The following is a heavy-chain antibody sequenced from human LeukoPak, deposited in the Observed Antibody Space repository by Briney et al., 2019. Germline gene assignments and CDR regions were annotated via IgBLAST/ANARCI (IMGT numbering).Heavy chain of an antibody. CDR1: GGSISSYY. V-gene: IGHV4-59*12. D-gene: IGHD3-22*01. CDR2: IYNSGST. J-gene: IGHJ4*02. Sequence: SETLSLTCTVSGGSISSYYWSWIRQPPGKGLEWIGYIYNSGSTNYNPSLKSRVTISVDTSKNQFSLKLSSVTAADTAVYYCARWGVRYYDSSGYLAYWGQGTLVTVSS. CDR3: ARWGVRYYDSSGYLAY.